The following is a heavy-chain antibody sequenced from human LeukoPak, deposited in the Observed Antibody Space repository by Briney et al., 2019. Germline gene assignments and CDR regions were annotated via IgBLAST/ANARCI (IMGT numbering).Heavy chain of an antibody. J-gene: IGHJ4*02. CDR1: GFTFSGYW. D-gene: IGHD6-13*01. Sequence: GGSLRLSCAASGFTFSGYWMHWVRQAPGKGLEWLANIKQDGSGKYYVDSAKGRFTISRDNAKNSLSLQMNSLRAEDTAVYYCARGRGNSSSWYFDYWGQGTLVTVSS. CDR2: IKQDGSGK. V-gene: IGHV3-7*04. CDR3: ARGRGNSSSWYFDY.